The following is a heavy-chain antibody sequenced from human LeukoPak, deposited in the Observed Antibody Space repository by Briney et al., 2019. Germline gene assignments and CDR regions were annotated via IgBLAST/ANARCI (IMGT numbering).Heavy chain of an antibody. CDR1: GFTFISYS. D-gene: IGHD2-2*01. CDR3: ARDLCSSTSCYAGWFDP. V-gene: IGHV3-48*01. Sequence: GGSLRLSCAASGFTFISYSMNWVRQAPGKGLEWVSYISSSSSTIYYADSVKGRFTISRDNAKNSLYLQMNSLRAEDTAVYYCARDLCSSTSCYAGWFDPWGQGTLVTVSS. CDR2: ISSSSSTI. J-gene: IGHJ5*02.